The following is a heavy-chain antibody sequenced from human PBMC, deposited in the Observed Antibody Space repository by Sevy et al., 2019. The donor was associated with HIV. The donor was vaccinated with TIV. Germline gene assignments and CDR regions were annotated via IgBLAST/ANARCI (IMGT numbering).Heavy chain of an antibody. CDR3: ARDSAPHWNYYYYYGMDV. CDR1: GFTFSDYY. CDR2: ISSSGSTI. J-gene: IGHJ6*02. Sequence: GGSLRLSCAASGFTFSDYYMSWIRQAPGKGLEWVSYISSSGSTIYYADPVKGRFTISRDNAKNSLYLQMNSLRAEDTAVYYCARDSAPHWNYYYYYGMDVWGQGTTVTVSS. D-gene: IGHD1-1*01. V-gene: IGHV3-11*01.